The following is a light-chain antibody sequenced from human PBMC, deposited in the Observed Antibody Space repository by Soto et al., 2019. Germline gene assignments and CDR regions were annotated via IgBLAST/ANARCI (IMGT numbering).Light chain of an antibody. CDR3: QQYGGSPLYT. Sequence: EIVLTQSPGTLSLSPGERATLSCRASQSVSSSYLAWYQQKPGQAPRLLIYGASSRATGIPDRFSGSGSGTDFTINISRLEPEDFAVYYCQQYGGSPLYTFGQGNKLEIK. CDR1: QSVSSSY. V-gene: IGKV3-20*01. CDR2: GAS. J-gene: IGKJ2*01.